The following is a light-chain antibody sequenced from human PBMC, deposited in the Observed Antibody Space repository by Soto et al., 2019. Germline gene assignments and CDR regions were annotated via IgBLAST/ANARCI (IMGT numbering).Light chain of an antibody. CDR3: QQYTWT. CDR1: QSISSW. V-gene: IGKV1-5*01. Sequence: DIQMTQSPSTLSASVGDRVTITFRASQSISSWLAWYQQKPGKAPKLLIYDASSLESGVPSRFSGSGSGTEFTLTISSLQPDDFATYYCQQYTWTFGQGTKVDIK. J-gene: IGKJ1*01. CDR2: DAS.